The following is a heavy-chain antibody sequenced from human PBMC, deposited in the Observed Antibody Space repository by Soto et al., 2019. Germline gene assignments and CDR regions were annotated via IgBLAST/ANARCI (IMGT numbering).Heavy chain of an antibody. Sequence: GGSLRLSCAASGFTLSSYGMHWVRQAPGKGLEWVAVVSFHGSQRYFADSVKGRFTISRDNSKKVVYLHLSGLRVEDTAIYYCAKDWVGGSNNYQLDYWGQGTAVTVSS. J-gene: IGHJ4*02. CDR3: AKDWVGGSNNYQLDY. V-gene: IGHV3-30*18. D-gene: IGHD1-26*01. CDR2: VSFHGSQR. CDR1: GFTLSSYG.